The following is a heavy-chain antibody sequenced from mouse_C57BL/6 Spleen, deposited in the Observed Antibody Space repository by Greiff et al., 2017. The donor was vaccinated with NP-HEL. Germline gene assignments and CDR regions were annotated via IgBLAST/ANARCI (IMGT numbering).Heavy chain of an antibody. Sequence: QVQLQQSGPGLVAPSQSLSITCTVSGFSLTSYAISWVRQPPGKGLEWLGVIWTGGGPNYNSALKSRLSISKDNSKSQVILKMNSLQTEDTARYYCARKGGGTYYFDYWGQGTTLTVSS. CDR2: IWTGGGP. J-gene: IGHJ2*01. D-gene: IGHD3-3*01. CDR1: GFSLTSYA. CDR3: ARKGGGTYYFDY. V-gene: IGHV2-9-1*01.